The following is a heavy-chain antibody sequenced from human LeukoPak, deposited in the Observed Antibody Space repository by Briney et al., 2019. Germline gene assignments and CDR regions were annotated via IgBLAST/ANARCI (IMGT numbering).Heavy chain of an antibody. CDR2: INHSGST. V-gene: IGHV4-34*01. CDR1: GGSFSGYY. CDR3: ARGKSGSSTSYYYYGMDV. Sequence: SETLSLTCAVYGGSFSGYYWSWIRQPPVKGLEWIGEINHSGSTNYNPSLKSRVTISVDTSKNQFSLKLSSVTAADTAVYYCARGKSGSSTSYYYYGMDVWGQGTTVTVSS. J-gene: IGHJ6*02. D-gene: IGHD1-26*01.